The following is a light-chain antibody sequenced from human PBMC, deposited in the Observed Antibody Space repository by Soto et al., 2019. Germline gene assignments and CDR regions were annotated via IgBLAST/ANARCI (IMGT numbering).Light chain of an antibody. CDR3: SSYAGSNNPLYV. J-gene: IGLJ1*01. CDR1: SSDVGAYTS. CDR2: EVS. Sequence: QSALTQPASVSGSPGQSITISCTGTSSDVGAYTSVSWYQQHPGKAPKLMIYEVSNRPSGVSNRFSGSKSGNTASLTIPGLQAEDEAHYYCSSYAGSNNPLYVFGTGTKLTVL. V-gene: IGLV2-14*01.